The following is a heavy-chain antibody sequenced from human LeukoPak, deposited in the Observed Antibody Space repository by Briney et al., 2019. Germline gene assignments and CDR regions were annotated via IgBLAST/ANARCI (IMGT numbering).Heavy chain of an antibody. CDR1: GYTFINDY. Sequence: GASVKVSCKASGYTFINDYMHWVRQAPGQGLEWMGMINPSGGSTTYAQKFQGTVTMTRDTSTSTVYMELSSLRSEDTAVYYCARERPTIAARSSNWFDPWGQGTLVTVSS. J-gene: IGHJ5*02. CDR2: INPSGGST. D-gene: IGHD6-6*01. V-gene: IGHV1-46*01. CDR3: ARERPTIAARSSNWFDP.